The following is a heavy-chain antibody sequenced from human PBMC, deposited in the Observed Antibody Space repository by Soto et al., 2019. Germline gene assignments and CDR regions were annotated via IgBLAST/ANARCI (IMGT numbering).Heavy chain of an antibody. CDR1: GFTFSTYA. CDR2: ISTSVGST. V-gene: IGHV3-23*01. CDR3: AKGGQSYDY. J-gene: IGHJ4*02. Sequence: EVQLLESGGGSVQPGGSLRLSCAASGFTFSTYAMSWVRQAPGKGLEWVSAISTSVGSTYYTDSVKGRFTISRDNSKNTLYLQMNSLRAEDTAVYYCAKGGQSYDYWGQGTLFTVSS. D-gene: IGHD3-10*01.